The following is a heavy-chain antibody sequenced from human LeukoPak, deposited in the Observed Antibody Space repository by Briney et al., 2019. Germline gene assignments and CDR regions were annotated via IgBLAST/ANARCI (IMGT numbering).Heavy chain of an antibody. CDR1: GGSIGRSSDY. CDR3: AGLWRISTGPHFDF. J-gene: IGHJ4*02. V-gene: IGHV4-39*01. D-gene: IGHD1-1*01. Sequence: PSETLSLTCSGSGGSIGRSSDYWGWIRQPPGKGLEWIGYIYYSGITDYNASCESRVTMSIATSKNQFSLNLNSVTATDTAVYYCAGLWRISTGPHFDFWGRGTLVLVSS. CDR2: IYYSGIT.